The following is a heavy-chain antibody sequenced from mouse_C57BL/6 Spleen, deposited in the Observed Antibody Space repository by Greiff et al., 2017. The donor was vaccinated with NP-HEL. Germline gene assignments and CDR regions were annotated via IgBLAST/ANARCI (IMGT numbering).Heavy chain of an antibody. D-gene: IGHD1-1*01. CDR3: ARRYYGSSAWFAY. CDR2: ISSGSSTI. V-gene: IGHV5-17*01. J-gene: IGHJ3*01. Sequence: EVKVVESGGGLVKPGGSLKLSCAASGFTFSDYGMHWVRQAPEKGLEWVAYISSGSSTIYYADTVNGRFTISRDNAKNTLFLQMTSLRSEDTAMYYCARRYYGSSAWFAYWGQGTLVTVSA. CDR1: GFTFSDYG.